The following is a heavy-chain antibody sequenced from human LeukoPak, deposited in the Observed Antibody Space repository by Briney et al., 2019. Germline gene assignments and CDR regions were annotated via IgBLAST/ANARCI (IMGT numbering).Heavy chain of an antibody. CDR1: DDSITMYY. D-gene: IGHD1-26*01. CDR3: ARENTRTRYSGTYKGTSNDAFDI. CDR2: VDHTGST. V-gene: IGHV4-59*01. J-gene: IGHJ3*02. Sequence: SETLSLTCSVSDDSITMYYWTWIRQPPGKGLEWIGYVDHTGSTNFNPYLNGRVSISRDTTKNLFSLRLRSVTAADTAVYYCARENTRTRYSGTYKGTSNDAFDIWGQGTMVTVSS.